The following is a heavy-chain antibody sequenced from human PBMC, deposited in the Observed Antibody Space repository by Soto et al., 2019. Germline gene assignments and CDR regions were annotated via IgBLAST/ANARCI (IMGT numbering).Heavy chain of an antibody. Sequence: GSLRLSCAVSGFSFSTYALSWVRQAPGKGLEWVSGISAGGWNKYYADSVRGRFTISRDNSKDTLYLQITSLRAENTAFYYCAKHAEYQLVSWFDPWGQGTLVTVSS. CDR3: AKHAEYQLVSWFDP. CDR2: ISAGGWNK. J-gene: IGHJ5*02. V-gene: IGHV3-23*01. CDR1: GFSFSTYA. D-gene: IGHD2-2*01.